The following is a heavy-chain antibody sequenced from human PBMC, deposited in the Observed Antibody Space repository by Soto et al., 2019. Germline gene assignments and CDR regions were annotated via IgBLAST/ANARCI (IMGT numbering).Heavy chain of an antibody. CDR3: ARSRTVYSSSSVLGY. CDR1: GYTFTGYY. Sequence: SVNVSCKASGYTFTGYYMHWVRQAPGQGLEWMGWINPNSGGTNYAQKFQGWVTMTRDTSISTAYVELSRLRSDDTAVYYCARSRTVYSSSSVLGYWGQGTLVTVSS. V-gene: IGHV1-2*04. CDR2: INPNSGGT. J-gene: IGHJ4*02. D-gene: IGHD6-6*01.